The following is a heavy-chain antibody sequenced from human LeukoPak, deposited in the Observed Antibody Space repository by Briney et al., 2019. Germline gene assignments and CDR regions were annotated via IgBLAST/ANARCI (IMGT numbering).Heavy chain of an antibody. CDR1: GASISSFY. D-gene: IGHD3-22*01. CDR3: AGSSGYYHLDY. Sequence: SETLSLTCNVSGASISSFYWTWIRQPPGKELDWIGYSGSSDYNPSLKSRVIISIDASKNHVSLNVSSVTAADTAVYYCAGSSGYYHLDYWGQGVPVIVSS. J-gene: IGHJ4*02. V-gene: IGHV4-59*01. CDR2: YSGSS.